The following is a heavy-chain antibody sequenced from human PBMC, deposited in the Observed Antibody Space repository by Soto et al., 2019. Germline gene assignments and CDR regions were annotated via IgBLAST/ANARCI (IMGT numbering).Heavy chain of an antibody. Sequence: SETLSLTCTVSGGSISSSSYYWGWIRQPPGKGLEWIGSIYYSGSTYYDPSLKSRVTISVDTSKNQFSLKLSSVTAADTAVYYCARHVWGNYERESYFDYWGQGTLVTSPQ. D-gene: IGHD1-7*01. V-gene: IGHV4-39*01. J-gene: IGHJ4*02. CDR1: GGSISSSSYY. CDR3: ARHVWGNYERESYFDY. CDR2: IYYSGST.